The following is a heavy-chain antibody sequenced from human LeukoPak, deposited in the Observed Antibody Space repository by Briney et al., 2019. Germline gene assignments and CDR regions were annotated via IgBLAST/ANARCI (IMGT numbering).Heavy chain of an antibody. V-gene: IGHV3-21*01. CDR3: ATETIGRHYDY. Sequence: GGSLRLSCAASGFTFSSCGFNLVRQAPGKGLEWVSSIGPTGTDRYYADSVRGRFTISRDNAKNSMYLQMDSLRDEDTAVYYCATETIGRHYDYWGQGTLLTVSS. CDR1: GFTFSSCG. D-gene: IGHD1-14*01. J-gene: IGHJ4*02. CDR2: IGPTGTDR.